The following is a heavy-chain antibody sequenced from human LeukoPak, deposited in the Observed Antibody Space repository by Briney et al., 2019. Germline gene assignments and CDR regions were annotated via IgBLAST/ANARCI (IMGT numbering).Heavy chain of an antibody. V-gene: IGHV4-59*08. D-gene: IGHD6-6*01. CDR2: IYYSGST. J-gene: IGHJ4*02. Sequence: SETLSLTCTVSGGPISSYYWSWIRQPPGKGLEWIGYIYYSGSTNYNPSLKSRVSISVDTSKNQFSLKLSSVTAADTAVYYCARHAPYTLSSSAIFDYWGQGTLVTVSS. CDR3: ARHAPYTLSSSAIFDY. CDR1: GGPISSYY.